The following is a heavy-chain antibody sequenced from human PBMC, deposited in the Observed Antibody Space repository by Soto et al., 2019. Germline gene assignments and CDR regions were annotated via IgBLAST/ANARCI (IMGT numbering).Heavy chain of an antibody. CDR3: ARAPPYSGSHGDY. V-gene: IGHV3-21*01. CDR1: GFTFSSYS. J-gene: IGHJ4*02. Sequence: EVQLVESGGGLVKPGGSLRLSCAASGFTFSSYSMNWVRQAPGKGLEWVSSISSSSSYIYYADSVKGRFTISRDNAKNSLYLQMNSLRAEDTAVYYCARAPPYSGSHGDYWGQGTLGTVSS. D-gene: IGHD1-26*01. CDR2: ISSSSSYI.